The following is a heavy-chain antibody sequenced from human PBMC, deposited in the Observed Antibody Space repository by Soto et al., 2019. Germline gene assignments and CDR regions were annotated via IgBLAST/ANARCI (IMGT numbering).Heavy chain of an antibody. V-gene: IGHV3-21*01. Sequence: GCVRLSCAASGFTFGRFTLNWVRQAPGKGLEWVSSISGTSTYMYYADSVKGRFTISRDNAKNTLYLQMNSLRAEDTAVYYCARVFGSYALHYYGMDVWGQGTTVTVSS. CDR2: ISGTSTYM. CDR1: GFTFGRFT. CDR3: ARVFGSYALHYYGMDV. D-gene: IGHD1-26*01. J-gene: IGHJ6*02.